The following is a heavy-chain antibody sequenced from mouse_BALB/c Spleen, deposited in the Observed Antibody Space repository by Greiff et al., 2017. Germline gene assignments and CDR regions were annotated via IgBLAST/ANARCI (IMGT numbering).Heavy chain of an antibody. CDR3: ARWGYGSGFAY. CDR1: GFTFTDYY. D-gene: IGHD1-1*01. CDR2: IYPGSGNT. V-gene: IGHV1-84*02. Sequence: LVESGPELVKPGASVKISCKASGFTFTDYYINWVKQKPGQGLEWIGWIYPGSGNTKYNEKFKGKATLTVDTSSSTAYMQLSSLTSEDTAVYFCARWGYGSGFAYWGQGTLVTVSA. J-gene: IGHJ3*01.